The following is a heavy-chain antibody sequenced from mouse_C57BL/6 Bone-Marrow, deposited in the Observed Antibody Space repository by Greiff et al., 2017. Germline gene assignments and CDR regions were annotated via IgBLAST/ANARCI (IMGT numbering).Heavy chain of an antibody. CDR1: GFNIKDDY. Sequence: EVQLVESGAELVRPGASVKLSCTASGFNIKDDYMHWVKQRPEQGLEWIGWIDPENGDTEYASKFQGKATITVDTSSNTAYLQLSSLTSEDTAVYYCTRIADWGQGNLVTVSA. CDR2: IDPENGDT. V-gene: IGHV14-4*01. CDR3: TRIAD. J-gene: IGHJ3*01.